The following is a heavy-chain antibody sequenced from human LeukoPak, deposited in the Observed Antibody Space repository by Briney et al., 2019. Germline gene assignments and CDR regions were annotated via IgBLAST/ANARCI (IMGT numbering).Heavy chain of an antibody. CDR3: ARQSSTYAHSSFDS. Sequence: GESLKISCKASGYSFTTYWIGWVRQMPGEGLEWMGIIYPGDSDTTYSPSFQGQVTISADKSISTAYLQWSSLKASDTAMYYCARQSSTYAHSSFDSWGQGTLVTVSS. CDR2: IYPGDSDT. CDR1: GYSFTTYW. V-gene: IGHV5-51*01. D-gene: IGHD2-2*01. J-gene: IGHJ4*02.